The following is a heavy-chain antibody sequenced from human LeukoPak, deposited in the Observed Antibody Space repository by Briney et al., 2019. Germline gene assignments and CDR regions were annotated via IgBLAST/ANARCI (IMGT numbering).Heavy chain of an antibody. CDR1: GFTFSDYY. CDR3: ARDQIGSW. CDR2: ISDSSSHI. J-gene: IGHJ4*02. V-gene: IGHV3-11*06. Sequence: GGSLRLSCEASGFTFSDYYLGWIRQAPGKGLEWISYISDSSSHINYADSVKGRFTISRDNAKKSVYLQMDSLRVEGTAVYYCARDQIGSWWGQGTLVIVSS. D-gene: IGHD6-13*01.